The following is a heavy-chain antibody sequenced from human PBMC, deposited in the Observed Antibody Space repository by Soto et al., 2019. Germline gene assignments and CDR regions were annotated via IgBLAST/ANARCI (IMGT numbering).Heavy chain of an antibody. CDR3: ARGRSGYDAFDI. CDR1: GCTFSRYG. D-gene: IGHD3-10*01. J-gene: IGHJ3*02. CDR2: IWYDGSNK. Sequence: QVQLVESGGGVVQPGRTLRLSCAASGCTFSRYGMHWVRQARGKGLEWVAVIWYDGSNKYYADSVKGRFTISRDNSKNTLYLQMNSLRAEDTAVYYCARGRSGYDAFDIWGQGTMVTVSS. V-gene: IGHV3-33*01.